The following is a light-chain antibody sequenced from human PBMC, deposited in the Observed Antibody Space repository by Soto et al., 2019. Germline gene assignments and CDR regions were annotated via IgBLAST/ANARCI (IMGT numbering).Light chain of an antibody. CDR2: KAS. CDR1: QSISSW. V-gene: IGKV1-5*03. J-gene: IGKJ5*01. Sequence: DIQMTQSPSILSASVGDRVTITCRASQSISSWLAWYQQKPGKAPNLLIYKASHLENGVPSRFSGSGSGTEFTLTISSLQSEDFAVYFCQQYNNWPFSFGQGTRLEI. CDR3: QQYNNWPFS.